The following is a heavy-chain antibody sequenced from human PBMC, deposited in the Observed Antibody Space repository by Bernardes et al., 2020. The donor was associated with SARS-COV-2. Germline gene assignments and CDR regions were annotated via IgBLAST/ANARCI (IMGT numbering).Heavy chain of an antibody. CDR2: ISYDGSNK. CDR1: GFTFSSYG. Sequence: GGSLRLSCAASGFTFSSYGMHWVRQAPGKGLEWVAVISYDGSNKYYADSVKGRFTISRDNSKNTLYLQMNSLRAEDTAVYYCAKDLTVVTQEARNFDYWGQGTLVTVSS. J-gene: IGHJ4*02. CDR3: AKDLTVVTQEARNFDY. V-gene: IGHV3-30*18. D-gene: IGHD2-21*02.